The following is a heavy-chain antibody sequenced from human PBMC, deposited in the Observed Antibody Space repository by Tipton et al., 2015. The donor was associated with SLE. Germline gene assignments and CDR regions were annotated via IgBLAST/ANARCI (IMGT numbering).Heavy chain of an antibody. CDR2: ISYDGSNK. D-gene: IGHD2/OR15-2a*01. CDR3: ATSNFFFAY. J-gene: IGHJ4*02. CDR1: GFTFSSYA. V-gene: IGHV3-30*04. Sequence: SLRLSCAASGFTFSSYAMHWVRQAPGKGLEWVAVISYDGSNKYYADSVKGRFTISRDNSKNSLYLQMNSLRAEDTAVYYCATSNFFFAYWGQETLVTVPS.